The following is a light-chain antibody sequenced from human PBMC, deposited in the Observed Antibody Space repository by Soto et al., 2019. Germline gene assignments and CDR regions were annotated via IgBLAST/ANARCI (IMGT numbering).Light chain of an antibody. CDR2: KAS. CDR1: RSISSW. V-gene: IGKV1-5*03. CDR3: QHYNSYSEA. Sequence: DIQMNHSRSTLSGSVRDRVTITSRAGRSISSWLAWYQQKPGKAPKLLIYKASSLESGVPSRFSGSGSGTEFTLTISSLQPDDFATYYCQHYNSYSEAFGQGTKVDI. J-gene: IGKJ1*01.